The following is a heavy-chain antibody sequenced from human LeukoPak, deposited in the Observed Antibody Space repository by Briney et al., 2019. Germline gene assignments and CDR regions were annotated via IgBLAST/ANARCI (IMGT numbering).Heavy chain of an antibody. D-gene: IGHD1-26*01. V-gene: IGHV3-7*01. CDR3: AKVGTWELQRVFEN. J-gene: IGHJ4*02. Sequence: PGGSLRLSCAASGFTFSDYWMTWVRQVPGKGLEWVANVGRDGSEKNYVDSVEGRFTISRDNAKKSLDLEMNRLRVEDTALYYCAKVGTWELQRVFENWGQGTLVTVSS. CDR1: GFTFSDYW. CDR2: VGRDGSEK.